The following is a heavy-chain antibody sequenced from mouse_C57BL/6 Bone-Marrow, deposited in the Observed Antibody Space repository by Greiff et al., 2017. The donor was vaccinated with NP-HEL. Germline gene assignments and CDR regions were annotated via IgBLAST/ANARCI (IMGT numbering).Heavy chain of an antibody. V-gene: IGHV1-69*01. CDR3: ARVSSGYYYYAMDY. D-gene: IGHD3-2*02. CDR1: GYTFTSYW. J-gene: IGHJ4*01. Sequence: QVQLQQPGAELVMPGASVKLSCKASGYTFTSYWMHWVKQRPGQGLEWIGEIDPSDSYTNYIQKFKGKSTLTVDKSSSTAYMQLSSLTSEDSAVYYCARVSSGYYYYAMDYWGQGTSVTVSS. CDR2: IDPSDSYT.